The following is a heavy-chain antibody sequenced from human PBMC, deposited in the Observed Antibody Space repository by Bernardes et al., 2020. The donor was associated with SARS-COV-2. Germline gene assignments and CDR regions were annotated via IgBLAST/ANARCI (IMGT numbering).Heavy chain of an antibody. V-gene: IGHV5-51*07. Sequence: GESLKISCKGSGYSFTSYWIGWVHQMPGKGLEWMGIIYPGDSDTRYSPSFQGQVTISADKSISTAYLQWSSLKASDTAMYYCARQDRGDYDYVWGSPIDYWGQGTLVTVSS. CDR3: ARQDRGDYDYVWGSPIDY. CDR1: GYSFTSYW. D-gene: IGHD3-16*01. CDR2: IYPGDSDT. J-gene: IGHJ4*02.